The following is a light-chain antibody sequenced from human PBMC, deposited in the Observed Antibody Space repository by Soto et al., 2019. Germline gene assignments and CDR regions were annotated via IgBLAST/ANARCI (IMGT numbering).Light chain of an antibody. V-gene: IGKV1-39*01. CDR2: AAS. J-gene: IGKJ3*01. Sequence: DLQMTQSPSSLSASVGDRVTITCRASQSISFYLNWYQQKPGQAPKLLIYAASSLQSGVPSRFSGSGSGTDFTLTISSLQPEDFATYYCQQSYSNPRAFGPGTKVDIK. CDR3: QQSYSNPRA. CDR1: QSISFY.